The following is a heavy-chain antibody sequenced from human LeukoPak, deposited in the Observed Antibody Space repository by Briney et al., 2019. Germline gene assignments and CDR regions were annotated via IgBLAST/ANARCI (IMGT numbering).Heavy chain of an antibody. CDR3: ARQRRHVDSSGHDYGY. D-gene: IGHD3-22*01. V-gene: IGHV4-39*01. CDR2: MSYSEST. CDR1: GGSISSRYYY. Sequence: PSETLSLTCTVSGGSISSRYYYWGWIRQPPGKGLEWIGSMSYSESTYYNPSLKSRVSISGDSSKNQFSLKLSSVTAADTAVYYCARQRRHVDSSGHDYGYWGQGTLVTVSS. J-gene: IGHJ4*02.